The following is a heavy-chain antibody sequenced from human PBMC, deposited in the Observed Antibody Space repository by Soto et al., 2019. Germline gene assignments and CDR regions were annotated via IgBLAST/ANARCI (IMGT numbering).Heavy chain of an antibody. J-gene: IGHJ4*02. CDR1: GGSISRNNW. CDR2: VYHRGTT. Sequence: QVHLQESGPGLVKPSGTLSLTCVVSGGSISRNNWCTWVRQPPGKGLEWIGEVYHRGTTNYNPSLKSRVSISVDTSKNQFSLRLSSVTAADTAVYYCAGGDYDTSGYYMWGQGILVTVSS. CDR3: AGGDYDTSGYYM. V-gene: IGHV4-4*02. D-gene: IGHD3-22*01.